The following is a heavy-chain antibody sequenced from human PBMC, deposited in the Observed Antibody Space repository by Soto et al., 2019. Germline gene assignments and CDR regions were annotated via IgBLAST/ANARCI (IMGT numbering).Heavy chain of an antibody. Sequence: QVQLQESGPGLVKPSQTLSLTCTVSGGSISSGGYYWSWIRQHPGKGLEWIGYIYYSGSTYYNPSPKSRVTISVYTSKNQFSLKLSSVTAAGTAVYYCARVVRYYDSSGYYEGPVVDYWGQGTLVTVSS. V-gene: IGHV4-31*03. CDR3: ARVVRYYDSSGYYEGPVVDY. CDR1: GGSISSGGYY. CDR2: IYYSGST. J-gene: IGHJ4*02. D-gene: IGHD3-22*01.